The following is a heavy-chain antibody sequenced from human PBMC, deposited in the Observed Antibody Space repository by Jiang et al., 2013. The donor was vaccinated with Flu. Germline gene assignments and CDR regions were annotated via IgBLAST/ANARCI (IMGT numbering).Heavy chain of an antibody. Sequence: SGAEVKKPGAPVKVSCKASGYTFTSYGISWVRQAPGQGLEWMGWISAYNGNTNYAQKLQGRVTMTTDTSTSTAYMELRSLRSDDTAVYYCATLPYCSSTSCYLQLGFDYWGQGTLVTVSS. V-gene: IGHV1-18*04. CDR1: GYTFTSYG. CDR3: ATLPYCSSTSCYLQLGFDY. J-gene: IGHJ4*02. CDR2: ISAYNGNT. D-gene: IGHD2-2*01.